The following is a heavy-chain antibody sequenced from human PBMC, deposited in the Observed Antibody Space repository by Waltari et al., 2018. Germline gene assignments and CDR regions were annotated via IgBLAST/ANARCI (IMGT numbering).Heavy chain of an antibody. J-gene: IGHJ3*02. CDR1: GGSFRNYA. CDR2: IIPLFGKT. V-gene: IGHV1-69*01. CDR3: ARGSYSSSWFNLKAFHI. D-gene: IGHD6-13*01. Sequence: QVQLLQSGAEVKKPGSSVKVSCKASGGSFRNYAISWVRQAPGQGLEWMGGIIPLFGKTNYAQKVQGRLTITADETKTIAYMDLSSLRFEDTAVYYCARGSYSSSWFNLKAFHIWGQGTMVTVSS.